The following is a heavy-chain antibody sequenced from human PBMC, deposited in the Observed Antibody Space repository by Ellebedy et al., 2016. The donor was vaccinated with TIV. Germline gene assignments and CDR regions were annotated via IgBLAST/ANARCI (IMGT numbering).Heavy chain of an antibody. CDR1: GYTFTGYY. CDR2: INPNSGGT. V-gene: IGHV1-2*04. J-gene: IGHJ4*02. CDR3: ASGRGYGDYVGEFDY. D-gene: IGHD4-17*01. Sequence: AASVKVSCKASGYTFTGYYMHWVLQAPGQGLEWMGWINPNSGGTNYAQNFQGWVTMTRDTSISTAYMELSRLRSDDTAVYYCASGRGYGDYVGEFDYWGQGTLVTVSS.